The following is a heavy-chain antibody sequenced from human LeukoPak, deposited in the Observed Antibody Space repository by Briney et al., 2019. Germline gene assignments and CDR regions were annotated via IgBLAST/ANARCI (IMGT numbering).Heavy chain of an antibody. Sequence: GGSLRLSCAASGFSLSNFDMHWVRQAPGKGLEWVAFMSYRGTTIQYADSVKGRFIISRGNSRNLYLRMNSLRAEDTAVYYCARVDDYFDTSGYHSLHYWGQGALVSVSS. CDR2: MSYRGTTI. V-gene: IGHV3-30*03. J-gene: IGHJ4*02. CDR3: ARVDDYFDTSGYHSLHY. CDR1: GFSLSNFD. D-gene: IGHD3-22*01.